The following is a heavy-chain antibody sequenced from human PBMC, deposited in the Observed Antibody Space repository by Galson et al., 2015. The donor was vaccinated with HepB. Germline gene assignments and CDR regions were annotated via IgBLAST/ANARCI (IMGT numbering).Heavy chain of an antibody. V-gene: IGHV3-33*06. D-gene: IGHD6-13*01. J-gene: IGHJ6*02. Sequence: SLRLSCAASGFTFSSYGMHWVRQAPGKGPEWVAVIWYDGSNKYYADSVKGRFTISRDNSKNTLYLQMNSLRAEDTAVYYCAKDGAYSSSWYREYYHYYGMDVWGQGTTVTVSS. CDR2: IWYDGSNK. CDR3: AKDGAYSSSWYREYYHYYGMDV. CDR1: GFTFSSYG.